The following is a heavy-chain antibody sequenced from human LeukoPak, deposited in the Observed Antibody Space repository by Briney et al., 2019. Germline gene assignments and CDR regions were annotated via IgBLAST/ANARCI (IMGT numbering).Heavy chain of an antibody. D-gene: IGHD5-18*01. V-gene: IGHV3-23*01. J-gene: IGHJ4*02. CDR3: AAGYSYGNFDY. CDR2: ISGSGGST. Sequence: GGSLRLSCASSGFTFSSYAMSWVRQAPGKGLEWVSAISGSGGSTYYADSVKGRFTISRDNSKNTLYLQMNSLRAEDTAVYYCAAGYSYGNFDYWGQGTLVTVSS. CDR1: GFTFSSYA.